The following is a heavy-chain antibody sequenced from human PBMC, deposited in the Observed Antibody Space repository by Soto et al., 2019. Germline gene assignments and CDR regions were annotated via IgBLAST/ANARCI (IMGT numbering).Heavy chain of an antibody. D-gene: IGHD2-15*01. Sequence: QVQLVESGGGVVQPGRSLRLSCAASGFTFSSYAMHWVRQAPGKGLEWVAVISYDGSNKYYADSVKGRFTISRDNSKNTLDMQMNSLRAEDTAVYYCARGRGSCYSRGDYFDYWGQGTLVTVSS. CDR2: ISYDGSNK. J-gene: IGHJ4*02. CDR3: ARGRGSCYSRGDYFDY. V-gene: IGHV3-30-3*01. CDR1: GFTFSSYA.